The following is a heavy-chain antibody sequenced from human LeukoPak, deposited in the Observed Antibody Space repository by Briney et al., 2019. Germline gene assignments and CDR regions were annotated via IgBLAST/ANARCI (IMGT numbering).Heavy chain of an antibody. D-gene: IGHD4-17*01. CDR2: ISSSSTTI. CDR1: GLTFSPFG. CDR3: ARDPRDYGDFTGDY. Sequence: GGSLRLSCAASGLTFSPFGMNWVRQAPGKGLEWVSYISSSSTTIYYADSVKGRFTISRDNAKNSLYLQMHSLRDDDTAVYYCARDPRDYGDFTGDYWGQGTLVTVSS. V-gene: IGHV3-48*02. J-gene: IGHJ4*02.